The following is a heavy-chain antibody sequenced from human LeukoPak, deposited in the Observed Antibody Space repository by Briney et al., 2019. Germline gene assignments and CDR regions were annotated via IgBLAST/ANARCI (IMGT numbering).Heavy chain of an antibody. D-gene: IGHD6-19*01. CDR1: GFTFSGYS. Sequence: QPGGALRLSCAASGFTFSGYSMNWVRQAPGKGLEWVSYISASSFTIYYADSVKGRFTISRDNAQNSLYLQMNIMRDEDTAVYYCAKTYSSGWLGDYDYWGQGTLVTVSS. V-gene: IGHV3-48*02. CDR3: AKTYSSGWLGDYDY. CDR2: ISASSFTI. J-gene: IGHJ4*02.